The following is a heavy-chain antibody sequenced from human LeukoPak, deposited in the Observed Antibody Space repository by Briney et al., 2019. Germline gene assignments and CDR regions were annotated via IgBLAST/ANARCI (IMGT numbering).Heavy chain of an antibody. Sequence: SETLSLTCAVYGGSFSGYYWSWIRQPPGKGLEWIGEINHSGSTNYNPSLKSRVTISVDTSKNQFSLKLSSVTAADTAVYYCASRESNGDGRVKPRVGNRQAARQLGWFDPWGQGTLVTVSS. CDR3: ASRESNGDGRVKPRVGNRQAARQLGWFDP. V-gene: IGHV4-34*01. J-gene: IGHJ5*02. CDR2: INHSGST. CDR1: GGSFSGYY. D-gene: IGHD1-1*01.